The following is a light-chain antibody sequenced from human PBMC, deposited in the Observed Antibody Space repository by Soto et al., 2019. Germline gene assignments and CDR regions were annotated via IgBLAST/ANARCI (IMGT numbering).Light chain of an antibody. CDR1: QSVSSK. V-gene: IGKV3-15*01. J-gene: IGKJ1*01. CDR3: QQYNNWPPWT. CDR2: GVS. Sequence: EIVMTQSPATLSVSPGERATLSCRASQSVSSKLAWFQQKPGQAPSLLIYGVSTRATGVPVRFSGSGSGTEFTLTISSLQSEDFAVYYCQQYNNWPPWTFGQGTKV.